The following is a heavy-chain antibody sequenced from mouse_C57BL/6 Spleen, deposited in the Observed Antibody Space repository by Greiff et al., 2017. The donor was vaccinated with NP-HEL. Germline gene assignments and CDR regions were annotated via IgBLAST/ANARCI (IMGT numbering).Heavy chain of an antibody. CDR3: TPYSNYYFDY. CDR1: GFNIKDDY. D-gene: IGHD2-5*01. Sequence: VQLKESGAELVRPGASVKLSCTASGFNIKDDYMHWVKQRPEQGLEWIGWIDPENGDTEYASKFQGKATITADTSSNTAYLQLSSLTSEDTAVYYCTPYSNYYFDYWGQGTTLTVSS. CDR2: IDPENGDT. V-gene: IGHV14-4*01. J-gene: IGHJ2*01.